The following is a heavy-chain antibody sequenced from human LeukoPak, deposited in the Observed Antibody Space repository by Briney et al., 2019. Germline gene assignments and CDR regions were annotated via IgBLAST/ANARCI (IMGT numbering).Heavy chain of an antibody. Sequence: SETLSLTCTVSGGSISSSSYYWGWIRQPPGKGLEWIGSIYYSGSTYYNPSLKSRVTISVDTSKNQLSLKLSSVTAADTAVYYCARWGGYSSSSDTWFDPWGQGTLVTVSS. J-gene: IGHJ5*02. CDR1: GGSISSSSYY. V-gene: IGHV4-39*01. CDR2: IYYSGST. CDR3: ARWGGYSSSSDTWFDP. D-gene: IGHD6-6*01.